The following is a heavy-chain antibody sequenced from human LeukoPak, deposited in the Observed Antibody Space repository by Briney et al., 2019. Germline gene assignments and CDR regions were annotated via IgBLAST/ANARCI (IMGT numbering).Heavy chain of an antibody. Sequence: ASVKVSCKASGYTFTGYYMESVWQAPGQGLEWMGWINPNSGGTKYEQKFQGRVTMTRDTSISTAYMELSRVRFDDTAVYYCAGHDGYSYGYDYWGQGTLVTVSS. CDR3: AGHDGYSYGYDY. V-gene: IGHV1-2*02. J-gene: IGHJ4*02. D-gene: IGHD5-18*01. CDR2: INPNSGGT. CDR1: GYTFTGYY.